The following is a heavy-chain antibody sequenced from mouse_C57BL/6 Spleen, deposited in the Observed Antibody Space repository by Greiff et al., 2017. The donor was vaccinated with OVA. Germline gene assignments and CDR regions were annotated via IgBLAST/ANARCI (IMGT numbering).Heavy chain of an antibody. CDR2: IYPGDGDT. V-gene: IGHV1-82*01. CDR1: GYAFSSSW. D-gene: IGHD4-1*01. J-gene: IGHJ1*03. CDR3: ARRGTGWYFDV. Sequence: VKVVESGPELVKPGASVKISCKASGYAFSSSWMNWVKQRPGKGLEWIGRIYPGDGDTNYNGKFKGKATLTADKSSSTAYMQLSSLTSEDSAVYFCARRGTGWYFDVWGTGTTVTVSS.